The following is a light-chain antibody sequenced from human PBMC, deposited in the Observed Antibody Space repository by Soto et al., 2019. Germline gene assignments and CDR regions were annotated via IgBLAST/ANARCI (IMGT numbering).Light chain of an antibody. V-gene: IGKV3-20*01. J-gene: IGKJ1*01. CDR2: GAS. CDR3: QQYGSSGT. Sequence: IVLPQSPATLSVSPGERATPSFRASQSVGNTLAWYQQQPGQAPRLLIYGASNRATGIPDRFSGSGSGTDFTLTISRLEPEDFAVYYCQQYGSSGTFGQGTKVDIK. CDR1: QSVGNT.